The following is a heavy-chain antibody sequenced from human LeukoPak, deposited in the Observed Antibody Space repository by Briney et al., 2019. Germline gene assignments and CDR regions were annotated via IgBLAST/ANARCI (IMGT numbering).Heavy chain of an antibody. D-gene: IGHD6-13*01. V-gene: IGHV4-30-4*07. CDR2: IYYSGTT. Sequence: SETLSLTCAVSGGSISSGGYSWTRIRQPPGKGLECIGHIYYSGTTYYNPSLKSRVTISLDTSKNQFSLRLTSVTAADTAVYYCARGSSSWLDYYIDVWAKGTTVTVSS. CDR1: GGSISSGGYS. J-gene: IGHJ6*03. CDR3: ARGSSSWLDYYIDV.